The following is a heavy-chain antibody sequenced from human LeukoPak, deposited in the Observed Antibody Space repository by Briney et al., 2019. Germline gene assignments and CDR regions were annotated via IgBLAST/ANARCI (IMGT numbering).Heavy chain of an antibody. CDR1: GGSISSSSYY. D-gene: IGHD6-13*01. V-gene: IGHV4-39*01. CDR3: ARSYSSPRYYYYYGMDV. J-gene: IGHJ6*02. CDR2: IYYRGST. Sequence: SETLSLTCTVSGGSISSSSYYWGWIRQPPGKGLEWIGSIYYRGSTYYNPSLKSRVTISADTSKNQFYLKLRSVTAADTAVYYCARSYSSPRYYYYYGMDVWGQGTTVTVSS.